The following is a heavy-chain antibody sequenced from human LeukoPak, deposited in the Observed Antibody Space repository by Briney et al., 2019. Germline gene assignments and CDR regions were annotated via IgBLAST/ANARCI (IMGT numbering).Heavy chain of an antibody. CDR1: GFTFSNYW. Sequence: GGSLRLSCAASGFTFSNYWMNWVRQAPGKGLEWVANIKQDGSEKYYVDSVKGRFTISRDNAKNSLYQQMNSLRAEDTAVYYCARARFGTAGADYSGQGTLVTVSS. CDR3: ARARFGTAGADY. CDR2: IKQDGSEK. J-gene: IGHJ4*02. V-gene: IGHV3-7*01. D-gene: IGHD1-1*01.